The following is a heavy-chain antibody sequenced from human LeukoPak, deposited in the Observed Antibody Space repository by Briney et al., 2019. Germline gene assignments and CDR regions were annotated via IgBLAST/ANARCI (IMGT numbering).Heavy chain of an antibody. CDR1: GFTFDGYG. CDR3: ARPVTATDRFYFFDS. CDR2: IWYDGSNK. V-gene: IGHV3-33*08. J-gene: IGHJ4*02. Sequence: EPGTSLRLSCAASGFTFDGYGMHWVRQAPGKGLEWVAVIWYDGSNKIYAESVKGRFTISRDNSENTLYLQMNSLRAEDTAVYYCARPVTATDRFYFFDSWGQGTLVTVSS. D-gene: IGHD2-21*02.